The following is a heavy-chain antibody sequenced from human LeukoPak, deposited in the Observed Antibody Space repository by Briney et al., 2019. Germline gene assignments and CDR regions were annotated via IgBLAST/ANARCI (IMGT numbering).Heavy chain of an antibody. V-gene: IGHV3-23*01. CDR3: ARDVDFYWYFDL. Sequence: GGSLRLSCVASGFTFSSYGMSWVRQAPGKGLEWVSAISGSGGSTYYADSVKGRFTISRNNAKNSLYLQMNSLRAEDTAVYYCARDVDFYWYFDLWGRGTLVTVSS. CDR1: GFTFSSYG. J-gene: IGHJ2*01. CDR2: ISGSGGST. D-gene: IGHD3/OR15-3a*01.